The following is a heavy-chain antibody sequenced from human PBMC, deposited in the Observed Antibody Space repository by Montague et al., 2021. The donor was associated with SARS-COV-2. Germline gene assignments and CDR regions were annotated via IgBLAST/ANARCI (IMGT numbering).Heavy chain of an antibody. CDR2: IYYSGST. V-gene: IGHV4-59*12. CDR1: GGSMNSYY. D-gene: IGHD6-6*01. J-gene: IGHJ4*02. Sequence: SETLSLTCTVSGGSMNSYYWSWIRQPPGRRLEWIGYIYYSGSTKYNPSFKSRVAISVDTSKNNFSLNLTSVTAADTAVYYCARMALASSSSDFDYWGQGTLVTVSS. CDR3: ARMALASSSSDFDY.